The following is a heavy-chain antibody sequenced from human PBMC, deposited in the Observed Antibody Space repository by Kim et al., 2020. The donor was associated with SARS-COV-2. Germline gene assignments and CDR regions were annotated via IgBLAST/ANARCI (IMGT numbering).Heavy chain of an antibody. CDR2: ISHDGTSS. D-gene: IGHD2-21*01. V-gene: IGHV3-23*01. CDR1: GFTFTCCA. Sequence: GGSLRLSCAASGFTFTCCAMTWVRQAPGRGPEWVSSISHDGTSSHYAGSVKGRFLISRDDSKNTLYLRLNNLRAEDTALYYCAKALWNYSAMDVWGQGTT. CDR3: AKALWNYSAMDV. J-gene: IGHJ6*02.